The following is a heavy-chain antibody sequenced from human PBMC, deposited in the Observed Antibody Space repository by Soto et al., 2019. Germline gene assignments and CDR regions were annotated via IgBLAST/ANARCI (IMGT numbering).Heavy chain of an antibody. CDR3: ARHVSPHRTGLSVGWFDP. V-gene: IGHV4-39*01. D-gene: IGHD1-26*01. Sequence: QLQLQESGPGLVKPSETLSLTCTVSGGSISSSSYYWGWIRQPPGKGLEWIGSIYYSGSTYYNPSLKSRVTISVDTSKTQFSLKLSSVTAADTAVYYCARHVSPHRTGLSVGWFDPWGQGTLVTVSS. CDR2: IYYSGST. J-gene: IGHJ5*02. CDR1: GGSISSSSYY.